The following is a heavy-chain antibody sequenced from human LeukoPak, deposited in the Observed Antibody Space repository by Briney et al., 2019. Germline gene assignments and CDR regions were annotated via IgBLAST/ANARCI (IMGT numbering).Heavy chain of an antibody. Sequence: SETLSLTCDVYGGSFSAYFWSWIRQPPGKGLEWLGEISHSGGDNYNPSLKSRVTISVDTSKNQFSLRLSSVTAADTAVYYCAMDYYGSGSLDYWGQGSLVTVSS. J-gene: IGHJ4*02. V-gene: IGHV4-34*01. CDR2: ISHSGGD. CDR3: AMDYYGSGSLDY. D-gene: IGHD3-10*01. CDR1: GGSFSAYF.